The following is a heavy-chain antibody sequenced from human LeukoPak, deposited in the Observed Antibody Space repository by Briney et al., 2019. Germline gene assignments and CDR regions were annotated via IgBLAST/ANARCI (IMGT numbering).Heavy chain of an antibody. D-gene: IGHD3-10*01. CDR3: ARDTRLVGSGSYSYYYYMDV. CDR2: ISAYNGNT. Sequence: ASVKVSCKASGYTFTSYGISWVRQAPGQGLEWMGWISAYNGNTNYAQKLQGRVTMTTDTSTSTAYMELRSLRSDDTAVYYCARDTRLVGSGSYSYYYYMDVWGKGTTVTVSS. J-gene: IGHJ6*03. CDR1: GYTFTSYG. V-gene: IGHV1-18*01.